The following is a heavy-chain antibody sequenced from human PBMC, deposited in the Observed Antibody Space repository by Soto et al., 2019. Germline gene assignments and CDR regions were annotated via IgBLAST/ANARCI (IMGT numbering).Heavy chain of an antibody. J-gene: IGHJ4*02. D-gene: IGHD6-6*01. CDR3: ARTDAYNSSFFDS. CDR1: GDSVNSAY. Sequence: QVQLQEMGPGLVKPSQTLTITCTVSGDSVNSAYWSWIRQLPGKGLEWMGNIYHTGRTFWNPSLKSRLAISIDTSKPLFSLKLRSVTASDTAVYYCARTDAYNSSFFDSWGQGTVVTVSS. V-gene: IGHV4-31*03. CDR2: IYHTGRT.